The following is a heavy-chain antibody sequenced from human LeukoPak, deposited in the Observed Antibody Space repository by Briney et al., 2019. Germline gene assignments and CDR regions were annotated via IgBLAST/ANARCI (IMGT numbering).Heavy chain of an antibody. CDR1: GFTVSSNY. CDR2: IYSGGNT. D-gene: IGHD6-13*01. J-gene: IGHJ4*02. V-gene: IGHV3-53*01. CDR3: ARRGSSSWYLDY. Sequence: GGSLRLSCAASGFTVSSNYMSWVRQAPGKGLEWVSVIYSGGNTYYADSVKGRSTISRDNSKNMLYLQMNSLRAEDTAVYYCARRGSSSWYLDYWGQGTLVTVSS.